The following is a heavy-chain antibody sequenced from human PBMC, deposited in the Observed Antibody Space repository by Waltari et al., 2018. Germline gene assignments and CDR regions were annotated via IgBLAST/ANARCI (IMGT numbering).Heavy chain of an antibody. J-gene: IGHJ4*02. Sequence: QLQLQESGPGLVKPSETLSLTCTVSGGSISSSSYYWGWIRQPPGKGLEWIGSIYYSGSAYYNPSLKSRVTISVDTSKNQFSLKLSSVTAADTAVYYCARDMGKVNSKGTFDYWGQGTLVTVSS. CDR1: GGSISSSSYY. D-gene: IGHD4-4*01. CDR2: IYYSGSA. V-gene: IGHV4-39*07. CDR3: ARDMGKVNSKGTFDY.